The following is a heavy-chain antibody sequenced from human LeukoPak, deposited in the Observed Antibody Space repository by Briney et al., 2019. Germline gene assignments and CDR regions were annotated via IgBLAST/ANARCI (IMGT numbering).Heavy chain of an antibody. CDR3: ARIMVATTREAFDY. J-gene: IGHJ4*02. Sequence: GGPLRLSCAASGFTFTSYEMNWVRQAPGKGLEWVSYISSSGSTIYYADSVRGRFTISRDNAKTSLYLQMNSLRAEDTAVYYCARIMVATTREAFDYWGQGTLVTVSS. V-gene: IGHV3-48*03. CDR2: ISSSGSTI. D-gene: IGHD5-12*01. CDR1: GFTFTSYE.